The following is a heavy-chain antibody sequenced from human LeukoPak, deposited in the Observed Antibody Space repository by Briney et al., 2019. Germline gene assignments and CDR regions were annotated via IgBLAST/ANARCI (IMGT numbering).Heavy chain of an antibody. CDR2: IYSGGST. CDR1: GFTVSSNY. D-gene: IGHD2-8*01. J-gene: IGHJ4*02. Sequence: GGSLRLSCAASGFTVSSNYMSWVRQAPGKGLEWVSVIYSGGSTYYADSVEGRFTISRDNSKNTLYLQMNSLRAEDTAVYYCARDLGYCTNGVCHTRFDYWGQGTLVAVSS. V-gene: IGHV3-53*01. CDR3: ARDLGYCTNGVCHTRFDY.